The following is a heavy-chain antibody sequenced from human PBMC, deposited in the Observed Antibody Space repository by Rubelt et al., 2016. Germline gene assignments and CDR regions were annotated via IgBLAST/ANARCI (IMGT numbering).Heavy chain of an antibody. CDR1: GFTFDDYA. D-gene: IGHD3-10*01. CDR2: ISWNRGSI. Sequence: EVQLVESGGGLVQPGRSLRLSCAASGFTFDDYAMHWVRQAPGKGLEWVSGISWNRGSIGYAASVKGRFTIARDNAKNSLYLQMNSLRSEDTALYYCAKGKEPGSGIAYGMDVWGQGTTVTVSS. V-gene: IGHV3-9*01. J-gene: IGHJ6*02. CDR3: AKGKEPGSGIAYGMDV.